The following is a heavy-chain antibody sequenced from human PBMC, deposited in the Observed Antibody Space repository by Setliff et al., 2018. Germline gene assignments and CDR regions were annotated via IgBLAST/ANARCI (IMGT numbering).Heavy chain of an antibody. V-gene: IGHV4-4*07. CDR1: GDSMSDHH. D-gene: IGHD3-22*01. CDR2: VFVDGST. CDR3: ARDTSSDWAAWFDP. Sequence: SETLSLTCTVSGDSMSDHHWSWVRQSPGKGLEWIGRVFVDGSTNYNPSLKSRVTMSVDTSKNQFSLKLTSVTAADTAIYYCARDTSSDWAAWFDPWSQGILVTVS. J-gene: IGHJ5*02.